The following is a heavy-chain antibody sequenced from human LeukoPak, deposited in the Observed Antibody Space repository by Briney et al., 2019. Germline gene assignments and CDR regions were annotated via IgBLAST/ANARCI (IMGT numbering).Heavy chain of an antibody. CDR2: ISTSSSYI. Sequence: GSLRLSCAASGFSFSSYSMNWVRQAPGKGLEWVSSISTSSSYIYYADSVKGHFTISRDNAKKSLYLQMNSLRADDTAVYYCARVGEASFWFDPWGQGTLVTVSS. CDR1: GFSFSSYS. J-gene: IGHJ5*02. V-gene: IGHV3-21*01. CDR3: ARVGEASFWFDP. D-gene: IGHD3-10*01.